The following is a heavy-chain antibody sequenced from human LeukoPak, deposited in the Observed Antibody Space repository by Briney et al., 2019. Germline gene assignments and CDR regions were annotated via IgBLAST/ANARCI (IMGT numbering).Heavy chain of an antibody. V-gene: IGHV3-21*04. D-gene: IGHD5-12*01. J-gene: IGHJ5*02. CDR2: ISSSGSTI. CDR1: GFTFSSYS. Sequence: GGSLRLSCAASGFTFSSYSMNWVRQAPGKGLEWVSSISSSGSTIYYADSVKGRFTISRDNAKNSLYLQMNSLRAEDTAVYYCARDPGYSGYDWDAAPTWFDPWGQGTLVTVSS. CDR3: ARDPGYSGYDWDAAPTWFDP.